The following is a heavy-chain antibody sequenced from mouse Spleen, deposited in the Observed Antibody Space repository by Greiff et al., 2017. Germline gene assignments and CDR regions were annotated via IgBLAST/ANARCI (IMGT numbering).Heavy chain of an antibody. V-gene: IGHV5-12-1*01. Sequence: EVKLVESGGGLVKPGGSLKLSCAASGFAFSSYDMSWVRQTPEKRLEWVAYISSGGGSTYYPDTVKGRFTISRDNAKNTLYLQMSSLKSEDTAMYYCARHGGWLLPWFAYWGQGTLVTVSA. J-gene: IGHJ3*01. CDR2: ISSGGGST. CDR1: GFAFSSYD. D-gene: IGHD2-3*01. CDR3: ARHGGWLLPWFAY.